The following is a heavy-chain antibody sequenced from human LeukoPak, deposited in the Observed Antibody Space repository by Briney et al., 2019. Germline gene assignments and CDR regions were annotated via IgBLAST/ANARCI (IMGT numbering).Heavy chain of an antibody. CDR1: GYIFTDYY. J-gene: IGHJ6*03. CDR2: INPNSGAT. V-gene: IGHV1-2*02. CDR3: ARTLTKQQMVSRAASYFYMDV. Sequence: ASVKVSCKASGYIFTDYYIHWVRQAPGQGLEWMGWINPNSGATNYAQKFQGRVMMTRDTFLSTAYMGLSKVRSDDTAVYYCARTLTKQQMVSRAASYFYMDVWGKGTTVTISS. D-gene: IGHD6-13*01.